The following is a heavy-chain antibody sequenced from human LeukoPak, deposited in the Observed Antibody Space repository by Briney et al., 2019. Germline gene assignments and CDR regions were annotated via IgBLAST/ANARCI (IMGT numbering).Heavy chain of an antibody. D-gene: IGHD3-9*01. Sequence: GGSLRLSCAASGFTFRHYAMSWVRPAPGKGLEWVSLISGGGDSAYYADSVKGRFTISRDNSKNTLYLQMNSLRAEDTAVYYCAKRGDWYGPDYWGQGTLVTVSS. J-gene: IGHJ4*02. CDR2: ISGGGDSA. CDR1: GFTFRHYA. V-gene: IGHV3-23*01. CDR3: AKRGDWYGPDY.